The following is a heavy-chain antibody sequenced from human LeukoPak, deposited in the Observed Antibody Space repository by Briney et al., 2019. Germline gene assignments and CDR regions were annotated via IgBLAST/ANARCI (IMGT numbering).Heavy chain of an antibody. D-gene: IGHD2-21*01. CDR3: ARTDTSKSYKGDLYGMDV. CDR1: GFTLSSYE. CDR2: ISSSGSTI. J-gene: IGHJ6*02. V-gene: IGHV3-48*03. Sequence: GGSLRLSCAASGFTLSSYEMNWVRQAPGKGLEWVSYISSSGSTIYYADSVKGRFTISRDNAKNSLYLQMNSLRAEDTAVYYWARTDTSKSYKGDLYGMDVWGQGTTVTVSS.